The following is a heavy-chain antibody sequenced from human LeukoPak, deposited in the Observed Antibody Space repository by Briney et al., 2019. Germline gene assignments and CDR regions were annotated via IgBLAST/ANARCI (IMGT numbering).Heavy chain of an antibody. V-gene: IGHV2-70*12. CDR1: GFSLSTSGMC. CDR2: IDWDDDK. CDR3: AHRPAVVVAAKRAYFDY. D-gene: IGHD2-15*01. J-gene: IGHJ4*02. Sequence: SGPTLVNPTQTLTLTCTFSGFSLSTSGMCMSWLRQPPGKALEWLARIDWDDDKYYSTSLKTRLTISKDTSKNQVVLTMTNMDPVDTATYYCAHRPAVVVAAKRAYFDYWGQGTLVTVSS.